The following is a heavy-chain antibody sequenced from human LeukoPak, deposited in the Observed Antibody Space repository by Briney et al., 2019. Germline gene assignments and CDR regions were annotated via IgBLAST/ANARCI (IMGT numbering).Heavy chain of an antibody. V-gene: IGHV1-2*02. D-gene: IGHD3/OR15-3a*01. J-gene: IGHJ4*02. Sequence: ASVKVSFKASGYTFSDFYMHWVRQAPGQGLEWMGWINPNSGGTKYAQKFQGRVTMTRDTSISTAYMELSRLRSDDTAVYYCARVTGGWTDFDYWGQGTLVTVSS. CDR1: GYTFSDFY. CDR3: ARVTGGWTDFDY. CDR2: INPNSGGT.